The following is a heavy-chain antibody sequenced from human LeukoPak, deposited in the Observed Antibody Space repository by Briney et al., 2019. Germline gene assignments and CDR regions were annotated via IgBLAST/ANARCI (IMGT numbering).Heavy chain of an antibody. Sequence: GGSLRLSCVASGFTFSSYVMSWVRQAPGKGLEWVSAISGSGGSTYYADSVRGRFTISRDNAKNTLYLQMNSLRAEDTAVYYCAKDLYGDYVYYFDYWGQGTLVTVSS. V-gene: IGHV3-23*01. CDR3: AKDLYGDYVYYFDY. D-gene: IGHD4-17*01. J-gene: IGHJ4*02. CDR1: GFTFSSYV. CDR2: ISGSGGST.